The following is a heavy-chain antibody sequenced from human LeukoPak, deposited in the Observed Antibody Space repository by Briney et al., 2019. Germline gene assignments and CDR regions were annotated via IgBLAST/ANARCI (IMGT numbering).Heavy chain of an antibody. CDR1: GGSISSSSYY. Sequence: PSETLSLTCTVSGGSISSSSYYWSWIRQPPGKGLEWIGEINHSGSTNYNPSLKSRVTISVDTSKNQFSLKLSSVTAADTAVYYCARAFGRIWFGELHFDYWGQGTLVTVSS. J-gene: IGHJ4*02. D-gene: IGHD3-10*01. CDR2: INHSGST. V-gene: IGHV4-39*07. CDR3: ARAFGRIWFGELHFDY.